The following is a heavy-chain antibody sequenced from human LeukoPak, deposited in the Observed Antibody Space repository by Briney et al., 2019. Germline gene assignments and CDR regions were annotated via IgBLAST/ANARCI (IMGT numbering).Heavy chain of an antibody. CDR2: IKQDGTEK. CDR3: ARGVGATHFDY. Sequence: PGGSLRLSCAAPGFTFSSYWMSWVRQAPGKGLEWVAIIKQDGTEKYYVDSVKGRFTISRDNAKNSLYLQMSSLRAEDTAVYYCARGVGATHFDYWGQGTLVTVSS. CDR1: GFTFSSYW. J-gene: IGHJ4*02. D-gene: IGHD1-26*01. V-gene: IGHV3-7*04.